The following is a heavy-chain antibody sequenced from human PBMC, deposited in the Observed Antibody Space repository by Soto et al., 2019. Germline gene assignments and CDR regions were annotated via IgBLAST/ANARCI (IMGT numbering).Heavy chain of an antibody. Sequence: ASVKVSCKASGGTFSSYAISWVRQAPGQGLEWMGGIIPIFGTANYAQKFQGRVTITADESTSTAYMELSSLRSEDTAVYYCARVIYDSSGYRYYYYYYGMDVWGQGTLVTVSS. CDR2: IIPIFGTA. CDR3: ARVIYDSSGYRYYYYYYGMDV. CDR1: GGTFSSYA. J-gene: IGHJ6*02. V-gene: IGHV1-69*13. D-gene: IGHD3-22*01.